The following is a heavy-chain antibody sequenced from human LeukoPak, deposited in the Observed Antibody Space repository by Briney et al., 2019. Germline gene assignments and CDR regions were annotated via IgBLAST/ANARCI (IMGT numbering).Heavy chain of an antibody. CDR3: ARDQSGSYSYFDY. V-gene: IGHV3-30*04. CDR1: GFTFSSYA. J-gene: IGHJ4*02. Sequence: GGSLRLSCAASGFTFSSYAMHWVRQAPGKGLEWVAVISYDGSNKYYADSVKGRFTISRDNSKNTLYLQMNSPRAEDTAVYYCARDQSGSYSYFDYWGQGTLVTVSS. CDR2: ISYDGSNK. D-gene: IGHD1-26*01.